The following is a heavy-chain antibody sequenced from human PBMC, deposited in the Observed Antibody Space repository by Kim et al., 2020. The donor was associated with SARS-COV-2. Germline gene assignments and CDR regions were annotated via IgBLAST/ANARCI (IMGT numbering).Heavy chain of an antibody. CDR1: GYTFTSYA. CDR3: TRGRWELLPGDY. CDR2: INAGNGNT. V-gene: IGHV1-3*01. J-gene: IGHJ4*02. Sequence: ASVKVSCKASGYTFTSYAMHWVRQAPGQRLEWMGWINAGNGNTKYSQKFQGRVTITRDTSASTAYMELSSLRFEDTAVYYCTRGRWELLPGDYWGQGTLVTVSS. D-gene: IGHD1-26*01.